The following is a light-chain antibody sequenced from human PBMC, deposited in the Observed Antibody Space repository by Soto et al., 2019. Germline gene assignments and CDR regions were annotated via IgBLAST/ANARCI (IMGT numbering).Light chain of an antibody. Sequence: DIVLTQFPGTLSLSPGGRATLSCRASQSVSSSLAWYQQKPGQAPRLVIYGASSRATGIPDRFSGSGSGTDFTLTISRLEPEDFAVYYCQQYGSSRTWTFGQGTKVDIK. CDR1: QSVSSS. V-gene: IGKV3-20*01. J-gene: IGKJ1*01. CDR3: QQYGSSRTWT. CDR2: GAS.